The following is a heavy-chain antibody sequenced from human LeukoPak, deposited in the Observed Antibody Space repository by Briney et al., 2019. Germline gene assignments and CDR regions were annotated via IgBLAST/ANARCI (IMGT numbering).Heavy chain of an antibody. CDR2: ISSRSSYI. Sequence: GGSLRLSCAASGFTFSSYSMNWVRQAPGKGLEWVSSISSRSSYIYYADSVKGRFTISRDNAKNSLYLQMNSLRAEDTAVYYCARATGGYYDRDAFDIWGQGTMVTVSS. D-gene: IGHD3-22*01. J-gene: IGHJ3*02. CDR3: ARATGGYYDRDAFDI. V-gene: IGHV3-21*01. CDR1: GFTFSSYS.